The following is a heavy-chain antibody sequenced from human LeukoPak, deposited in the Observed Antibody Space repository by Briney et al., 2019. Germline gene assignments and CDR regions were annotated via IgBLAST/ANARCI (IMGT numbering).Heavy chain of an antibody. V-gene: IGHV3-30*02. CDR2: IRYDGSNK. CDR1: GFTFSSYG. D-gene: IGHD3-3*01. CDR3: AKDRLIFGVVINTAGDY. J-gene: IGHJ4*02. Sequence: AGGSLRLSCAASGFTFSSYGMHWVRQAPGKGLEWVAFIRYDGSNKYYADSVKGRFTISRDNSKNTLYLQMNSLRAEDTAVYYCAKDRLIFGVVINTAGDYWGQGTLVTVSS.